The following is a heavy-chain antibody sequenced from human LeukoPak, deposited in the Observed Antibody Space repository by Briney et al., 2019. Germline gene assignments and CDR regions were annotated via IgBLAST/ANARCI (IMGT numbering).Heavy chain of an antibody. D-gene: IGHD4-11*01. V-gene: IGHV3-48*01. Sequence: PGWSLRLSCAVSGFTLSNYSMNWVRQAPGKGLEGISYISGSGFTIHYADSVKGRFTISRDNAKNSLYLQMNSLRAEDTAVYYCVRGVPKTSYYYYYMDVWGKGTTVTVSS. CDR2: ISGSGFTI. CDR1: GFTLSNYS. CDR3: VRGVPKTSYYYYYMDV. J-gene: IGHJ6*03.